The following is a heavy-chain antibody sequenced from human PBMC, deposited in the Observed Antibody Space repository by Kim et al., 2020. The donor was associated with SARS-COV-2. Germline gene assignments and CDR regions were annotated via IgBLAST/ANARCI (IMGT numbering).Heavy chain of an antibody. Sequence: GGSLRLSCAASGFTFGDYAMHWVRQAPGKGLEWVSGISWNSRRIGYAASVKGRFTISRDNAKNSLYLQMNSLGAEDTALYYCAKDAYCSGGSCYPALNHYYGLDVWGQGTTVTVSS. CDR2: ISWNSRRI. CDR3: AKDAYCSGGSCYPALNHYYGLDV. D-gene: IGHD2-15*01. CDR1: GFTFGDYA. V-gene: IGHV3-9*01. J-gene: IGHJ6*02.